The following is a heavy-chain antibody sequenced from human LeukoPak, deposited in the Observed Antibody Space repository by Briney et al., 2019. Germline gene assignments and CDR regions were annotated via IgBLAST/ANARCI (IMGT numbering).Heavy chain of an antibody. CDR3: ARDPSDYGDFDY. CDR1: GFTFSNYA. V-gene: IGHV3-23*01. D-gene: IGHD4-17*01. Sequence: GGSLRLSCAASGFTFSNYAMSWVRQAPGKGLEWVSGIGVSGGTTYYADSVKGRFTISRDNSKNTLYLQMNSLRAEDTAVYYCARDPSDYGDFDYWGQGTLVTVSS. CDR2: IGVSGGTT. J-gene: IGHJ4*02.